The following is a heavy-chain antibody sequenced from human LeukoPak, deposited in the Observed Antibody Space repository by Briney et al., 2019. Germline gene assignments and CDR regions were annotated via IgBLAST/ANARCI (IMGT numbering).Heavy chain of an antibody. V-gene: IGHV3-23*01. Sequence: QPGGSLRLSCAASEFFFNRYAMTWVRQAPGKGLEWVSTISGTGGNTYYADSAKGRFTISRDNSKNTLYLQMNSLRAEDTALYFCAKDGAPADYWGQGTLVTVSS. CDR3: AKDGAPADY. CDR1: EFFFNRYA. CDR2: ISGTGGNT. J-gene: IGHJ4*02. D-gene: IGHD3-10*01.